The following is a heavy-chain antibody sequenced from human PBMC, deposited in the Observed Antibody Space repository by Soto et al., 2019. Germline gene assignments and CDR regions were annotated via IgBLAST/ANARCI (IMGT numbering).Heavy chain of an antibody. J-gene: IGHJ6*02. D-gene: IGHD2-2*02. CDR1: GFTFSSYG. CDR2: ISYDGSNK. V-gene: IGHV3-30*18. Sequence: PGGSLRLSCAASGFTFSSYGMHWVRQAPGKGLEWVAVISYDGSNKYYADSVKGRFTISRDNSKNTLYLQMNSLRAEDTAVYYCAKDRIPDNGMDVWGQGTTVTVSS. CDR3: AKDRIPDNGMDV.